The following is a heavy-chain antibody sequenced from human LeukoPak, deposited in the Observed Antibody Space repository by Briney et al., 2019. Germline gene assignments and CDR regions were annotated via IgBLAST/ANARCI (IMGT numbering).Heavy chain of an antibody. CDR2: ISAYNGNT. D-gene: IGHD3-10*01. J-gene: IGHJ4*02. CDR1: GYTFTSYG. V-gene: IGHV1-18*01. CDR3: ARLRVWFGELPKEGYYFDY. Sequence: ASVKVSCKASGYTFTSYGISWVRQAPGQGLEWMGWISAYNGNTNYAQKLQGRVTMTTDTSTSTAYMELRRLRSDDTAVYYCARLRVWFGELPKEGYYFDYWGQGTLVTVSS.